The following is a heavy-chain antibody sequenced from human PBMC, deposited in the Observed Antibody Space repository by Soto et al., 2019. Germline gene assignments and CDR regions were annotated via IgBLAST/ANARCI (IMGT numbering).Heavy chain of an antibody. V-gene: IGHV4-30-4*07. CDR3: ARLSTYSSNRSPTGRMEV. D-gene: IGHD6-13*01. CDR1: DGTIRSRGYS. J-gene: IGHJ6*02. Sequence: CVTWAVADGTIRSRGYSWIMIRQPPGKGLEWIGYIYYSGSTNYNTSLKSRVTISVDTSKNQFSLKLSSVTAADTAVYYCARLSTYSSNRSPTGRMEVWGQGTSLTVSS. CDR2: IYYSGST.